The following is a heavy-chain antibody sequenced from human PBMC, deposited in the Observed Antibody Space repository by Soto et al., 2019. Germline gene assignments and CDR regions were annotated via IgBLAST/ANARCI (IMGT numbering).Heavy chain of an antibody. CDR1: GFTFSSYG. D-gene: IGHD5-18*01. J-gene: IGHJ4*02. CDR2: IWYDGSNK. CDR3: ASDWNSYGYFDY. Sequence: QVQLVESGGGVVQPGRSLRLSCAASGFTFSSYGMHWVRQAPGKGLEWVAVIWYDGSNKYYADSVKGRFTISRDNSKNTLYLQRNSLREEDTAVYYCASDWNSYGYFDYWGQGTLVTVS. V-gene: IGHV3-33*01.